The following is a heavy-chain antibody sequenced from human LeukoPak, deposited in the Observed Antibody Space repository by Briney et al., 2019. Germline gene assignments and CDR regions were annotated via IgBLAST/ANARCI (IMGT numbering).Heavy chain of an antibody. Sequence: ASVKVSCKASGYTFTGYYMHWVRQAPGQGLEWMGWINPNSGGTNYGQKFQGRVTMTRDTSISTAYMELSRLRSDDTAVYYCAGDSGETGFWSGSYFDYWGQGTLVTVSS. J-gene: IGHJ4*02. CDR1: GYTFTGYY. V-gene: IGHV1-2*02. CDR2: INPNSGGT. D-gene: IGHD3-3*01. CDR3: AGDSGETGFWSGSYFDY.